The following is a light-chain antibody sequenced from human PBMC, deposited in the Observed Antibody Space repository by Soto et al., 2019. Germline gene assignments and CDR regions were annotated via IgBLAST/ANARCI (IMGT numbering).Light chain of an antibody. CDR2: AAS. CDR1: QSVSTR. CDR3: QQYHTDWT. J-gene: IGKJ1*01. Sequence: DIQMTQSPSSLSASVGDRVTIICRASQSVSTRLAWYQQKPGKAPKLLIFAASTLVRGVPSRFSGRGSGTEFTLTISSLQADDYATFYCQQYHTDWTFGQGTKVDIK. V-gene: IGKV1-5*02.